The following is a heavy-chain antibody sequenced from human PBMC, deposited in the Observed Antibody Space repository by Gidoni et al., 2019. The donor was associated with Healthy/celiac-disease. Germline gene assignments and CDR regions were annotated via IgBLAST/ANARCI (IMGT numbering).Heavy chain of an antibody. Sequence: QVQLVQSGAEVKKPGASVKVSCKASGYPFTSYAMHWVRQAPGQRLEWMGWINAGNGNTKYSQKLQGRVTITRDTSASTAYMELSSLRSEDTAVYYCASPPPYCSSTSCYYQHAFDIWGQGTMVTVSS. J-gene: IGHJ3*02. D-gene: IGHD2-2*01. V-gene: IGHV1-3*01. CDR3: ASPPPYCSSTSCYYQHAFDI. CDR1: GYPFTSYA. CDR2: INAGNGNT.